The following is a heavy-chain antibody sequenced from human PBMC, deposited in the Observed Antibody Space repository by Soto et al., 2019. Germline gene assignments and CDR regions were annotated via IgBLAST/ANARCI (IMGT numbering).Heavy chain of an antibody. CDR3: ARAEGDDFWSGYYST. Sequence: QVQLVESGGGVVQPGRSLRLSCAASGFTFSSYAMHWVRQAPGKGLEWVAVISYDGRNKYYAASVKGRFTISRDNSKVTLYLQMNSLRAEDTAVYYCARAEGDDFWSGYYSTWGQGTLVTVSS. V-gene: IGHV3-30-3*01. D-gene: IGHD3-3*01. CDR2: ISYDGRNK. J-gene: IGHJ5*02. CDR1: GFTFSSYA.